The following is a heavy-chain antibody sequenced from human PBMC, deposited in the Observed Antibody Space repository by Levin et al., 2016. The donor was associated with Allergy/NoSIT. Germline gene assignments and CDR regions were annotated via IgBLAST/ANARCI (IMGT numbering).Heavy chain of an antibody. CDR1: GYTFTSYG. Sequence: ASVKVSCKASGYTFTSYGISWVRQAPGQGLEWMGWISAYNGNTNYAQKLQGRVTMTTDTSTSTAYMELRSLRSDDTAVYYCARVVPNILTGYYRSWFDPWGQGTLVTVSS. J-gene: IGHJ5*02. CDR2: ISAYNGNT. CDR3: ARVVPNILTGYYRSWFDP. V-gene: IGHV1-18*01. D-gene: IGHD3-9*01.